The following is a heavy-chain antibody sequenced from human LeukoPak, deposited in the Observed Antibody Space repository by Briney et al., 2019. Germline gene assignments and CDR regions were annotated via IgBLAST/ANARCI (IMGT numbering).Heavy chain of an antibody. J-gene: IGHJ4*02. D-gene: IGHD6-6*01. CDR2: INQDGGVR. CDR3: ARIGYSSSSNDY. Sequence: GGSLRLSCAVSGFTFTSYWMSWVRQAPGKGLEWVANINQDGGVRYYVDSLKDRFTIYRDNAKKSLYLQMNSLRAEDTAIYYCARIGYSSSSNDYWGQGTLVTVSS. CDR1: GFTFTSYW. V-gene: IGHV3-7*01.